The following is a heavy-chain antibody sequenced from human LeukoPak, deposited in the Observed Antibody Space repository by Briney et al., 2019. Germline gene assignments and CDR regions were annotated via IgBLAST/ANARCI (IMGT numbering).Heavy chain of an antibody. CDR1: VGSISSSSFY. CDR2: LYYSGNT. CDR3: ARVSWFPGTSYYYMDV. J-gene: IGHJ6*03. Sequence: PSETLSLTCTVSVGSISSSSFYWGWIREPPGKGLEGIGSLYYSGNTYYNPSLKSRVTISVDTSKNQFSLKLTSVTAADTAVYYCARVSWFPGTSYYYMDVWGEGTTVTVSS. V-gene: IGHV4-39*07. D-gene: IGHD1-1*01.